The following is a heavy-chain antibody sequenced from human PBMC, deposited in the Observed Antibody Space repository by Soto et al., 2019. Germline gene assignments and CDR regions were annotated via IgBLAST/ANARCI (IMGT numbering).Heavy chain of an antibody. CDR2: ISYDVSNK. Sequence: GGSLRLSCAASGFTFSSYAMYWVRQAPGKGLEWVAVISYDVSNKYYADSVKGRFTISRDNSKNTLYLQMNSLRAEDTAAYYCATDVVRTYYNYGMDVWGQGKTVPVS. CDR3: ATDVVRTYYNYGMDV. CDR1: GFTFSSYA. D-gene: IGHD2-15*01. J-gene: IGHJ6*02. V-gene: IGHV3-30-3*01.